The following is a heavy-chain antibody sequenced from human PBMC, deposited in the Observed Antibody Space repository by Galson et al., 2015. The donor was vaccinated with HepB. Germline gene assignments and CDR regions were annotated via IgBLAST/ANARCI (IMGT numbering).Heavy chain of an antibody. CDR2: ISYDGSNK. J-gene: IGHJ2*01. CDR3: AKEARRYDFWSGPTWYFDL. V-gene: IGHV3-30*18. D-gene: IGHD3-3*01. Sequence: SLRLSCAASGFTFSSYGMHWVRQAPGKGLEWVAVISYDGSNKYYADSVKGRFTISRDNSKNTLYLQMNSLRAEDTAVYYCAKEARRYDFWSGPTWYFDLWGRGTLVTVSS. CDR1: GFTFSSYG.